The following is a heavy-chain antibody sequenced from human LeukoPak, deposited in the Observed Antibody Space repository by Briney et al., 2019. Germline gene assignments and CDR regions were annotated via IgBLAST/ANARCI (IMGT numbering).Heavy chain of an antibody. V-gene: IGHV3-23*01. CDR3: AERSGYTTGWFFDF. Sequence: GGSLKLSCAASGFSFSSYAMSWVRQAPGKGLEWVSSISGSGDNTYYAESVRGRFTISRDNSKNTLFLQMNSLRAEDTAVFYCAERSGYTTGWFFDFWGQGTLVTASS. CDR1: GFSFSSYA. J-gene: IGHJ4*02. D-gene: IGHD6-19*01. CDR2: ISGSGDNT.